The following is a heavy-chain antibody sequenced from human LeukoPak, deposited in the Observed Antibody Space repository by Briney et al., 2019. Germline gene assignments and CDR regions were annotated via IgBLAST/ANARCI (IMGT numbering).Heavy chain of an antibody. CDR2: ISSSSSYI. CDR3: ARVTLHYDSSGWGVGAFDI. J-gene: IGHJ3*02. CDR1: GFTFSSYS. Sequence: PGGSLRLSCAASGFTFSSYSMNWVRQAPGKGLEWVSSISSSSSYIYYSDSVKGRFTISRDNAKNSLYLQMNSLRAEDTAVYYCARVTLHYDSSGWGVGAFDIWGQGTMVTVSS. V-gene: IGHV3-21*01. D-gene: IGHD3-22*01.